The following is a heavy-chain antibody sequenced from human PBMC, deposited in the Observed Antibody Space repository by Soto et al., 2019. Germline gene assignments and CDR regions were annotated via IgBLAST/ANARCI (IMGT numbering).Heavy chain of an antibody. Sequence: EVQLVESGGGLVQPGRSLRLSCAASGFTFDDYAMHWVRQAPGKGLEWVSNINWDSGFIDYADSVKGRFTISRDNAKNSLYLQMSSLRPEDTAFYYCVKDRGAGRRGALDYWGQGTLVTVSS. V-gene: IGHV3-9*01. CDR2: INWDSGFI. CDR1: GFTFDDYA. D-gene: IGHD6-6*01. J-gene: IGHJ4*02. CDR3: VKDRGAGRRGALDY.